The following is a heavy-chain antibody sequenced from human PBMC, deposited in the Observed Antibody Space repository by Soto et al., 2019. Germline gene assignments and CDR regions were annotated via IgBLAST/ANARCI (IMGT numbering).Heavy chain of an antibody. CDR1: GGSISSSNW. CDR2: IYHRGST. D-gene: IGHD6-19*01. V-gene: IGHV4-4*02. Sequence: QVQLQESGPGLVKPSGTLSLTCAVSGGSISSSNWWSWVRQPPGKGLEWIGEIYHRGSTNYNPSLKSRVTISVDKSKNQFSLKLSSVTAADTAVYYCARVEVKSSGWYETYYFDYWGQGTLVTVSS. J-gene: IGHJ4*02. CDR3: ARVEVKSSGWYETYYFDY.